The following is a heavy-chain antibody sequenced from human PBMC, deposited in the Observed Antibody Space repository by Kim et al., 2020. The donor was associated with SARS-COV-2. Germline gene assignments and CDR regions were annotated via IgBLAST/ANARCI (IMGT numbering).Heavy chain of an antibody. CDR2: ISAYNGNT. Sequence: ASVKVSCKASGYTFTSYGISWVRQAPGQGLEWMGWISAYNGNTNYAQKLQGRVTMTTDTSTSTAYMELRSLRSDDTAVYYCARGMGGGSPLVPWFDPWGQGTLVTVSS. J-gene: IGHJ5*02. V-gene: IGHV1-18*01. D-gene: IGHD2-15*01. CDR1: GYTFTSYG. CDR3: ARGMGGGSPLVPWFDP.